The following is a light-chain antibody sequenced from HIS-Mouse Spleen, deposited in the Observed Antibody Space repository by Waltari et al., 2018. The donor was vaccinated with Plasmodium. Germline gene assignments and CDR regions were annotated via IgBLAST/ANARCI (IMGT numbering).Light chain of an antibody. J-gene: IGKJ2*01. Sequence: TQSPGTLSLSPGDRATLSGRASQSVSSSYLAWYQQKPGQAPRLLIYGASSRATGIPDRFSGSGSGTDFTLTISRLEPEDFAVYYCQQYGSSPYTFGQGTELEIK. CDR2: GAS. V-gene: IGKV3-20*01. CDR1: QSVSSSY. CDR3: QQYGSSPYT.